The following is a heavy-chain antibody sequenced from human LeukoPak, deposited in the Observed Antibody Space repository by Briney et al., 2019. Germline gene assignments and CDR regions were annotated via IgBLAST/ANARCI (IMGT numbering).Heavy chain of an antibody. CDR2: INHSGST. Sequence: SETLSLTCAVYGGSFSGDYWSWIRQPPGKGLEWIGDINHSGSTNYNPSLQSRVTISVDTSKNQFSLKLSSVTAADTAVYYCARVRGNRGKYFDYWGQGTLVTVSS. CDR3: ARVRGNRGKYFDY. CDR1: GGSFSGDY. V-gene: IGHV4-34*01. J-gene: IGHJ4*02. D-gene: IGHD3-16*01.